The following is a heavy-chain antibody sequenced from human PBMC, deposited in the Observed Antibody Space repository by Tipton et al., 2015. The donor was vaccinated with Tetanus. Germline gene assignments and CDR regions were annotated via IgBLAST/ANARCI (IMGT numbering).Heavy chain of an antibody. Sequence: WVRQPPGKGLEWIGSIYFSGDTYSNPSLKSRVTISVDTSRNQFSLRLSSVTAADTAVYYCARHNSGYFTFFDYWGQGTLVTVSS. J-gene: IGHJ4*02. D-gene: IGHD3-3*01. CDR2: IYFSGDT. CDR3: ARHNSGYFTFFDY. V-gene: IGHV4-39*01.